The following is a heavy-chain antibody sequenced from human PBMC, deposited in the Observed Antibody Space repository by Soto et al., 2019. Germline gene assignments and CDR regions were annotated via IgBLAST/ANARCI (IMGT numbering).Heavy chain of an antibody. J-gene: IGHJ4*02. CDR1: GFTFSNVW. Sequence: EAQLVESGGGLVKPGGSLRLSCAASGFTFSNVWMHWVRHAPGKGMEWVGRIKSKIDGETTDYAAPVKGRFSISRDDSKHTLCLQMNSLKTEDTAVYYCTPLALKYVSGWYDFSDWSQETLVTVPS. V-gene: IGHV3-15*07. D-gene: IGHD6-19*01. CDR3: TPLALKYVSGWYDFSD. CDR2: IKSKIDGETT.